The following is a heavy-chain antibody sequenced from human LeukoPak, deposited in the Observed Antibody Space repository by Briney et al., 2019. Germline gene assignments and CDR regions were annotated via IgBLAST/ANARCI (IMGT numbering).Heavy chain of an antibody. J-gene: IGHJ4*02. CDR2: ISSGGTYE. Sequence: AKSLRLSCAASGVTFSNYSMHWVRQAPGKGLEWVSLISSGGTYEYYADSVKGRFTNSSDNYNNTLYLQLISLRAEDTAVYYCARDSPYYYDSGSSGPHYFDNWGQGTLVTVSS. CDR1: GVTFSNYS. CDR3: ARDSPYYYDSGSSGPHYFDN. D-gene: IGHD3-10*01. V-gene: IGHV3-30*04.